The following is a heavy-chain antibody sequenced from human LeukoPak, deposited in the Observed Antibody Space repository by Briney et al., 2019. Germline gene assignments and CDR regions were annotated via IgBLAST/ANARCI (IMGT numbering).Heavy chain of an antibody. CDR2: INLDGSNT. D-gene: IGHD6-19*01. J-gene: IGHJ4*02. V-gene: IGHV3-74*01. CDR3: ASGGGWVFFN. Sequence: GGSLRLSCAASEFTLSRYFMHWVRQAPGKGLVWVSRINLDGSNTIYADSVEGRFTISRDNAKNTLYLQMNSLRVEDTAVYYCASGGGWVFFNWGRGTLVTVSS. CDR1: EFTLSRYF.